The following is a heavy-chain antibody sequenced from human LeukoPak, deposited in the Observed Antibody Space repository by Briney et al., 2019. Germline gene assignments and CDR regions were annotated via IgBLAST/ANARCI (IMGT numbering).Heavy chain of an antibody. CDR1: GGSISSSSYY. V-gene: IGHV4-39*07. Sequence: SETLSLTCTVSGGSISSSSYYWGWIRQPPGKGLEWIGSISYSGSTYYNPSLKSRVAISVDTSKNQFSLKLSSVTAADTAVYYCARSPVRGHYYYYYYMDVWGKGTTVTVSS. CDR2: ISYSGST. CDR3: ARSPVRGHYYYYYYMDV. J-gene: IGHJ6*03. D-gene: IGHD3-22*01.